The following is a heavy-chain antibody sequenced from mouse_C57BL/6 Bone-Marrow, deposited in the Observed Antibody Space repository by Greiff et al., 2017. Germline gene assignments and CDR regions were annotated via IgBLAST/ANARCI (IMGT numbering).Heavy chain of an antibody. Sequence: VQLQQSGAELVRPGTSVQVSCKASGYAFTNYLIEWVKQRPGQGLEWIGVINPGSGGTNYNEKFKGKATLTADKSSSTAYMQRSSLKSEDSAVYCCARGGDGYGGFADWGQGTLVTVSA. J-gene: IGHJ3*01. V-gene: IGHV1-54*01. CDR1: GYAFTNYL. CDR3: ARGGDGYGGFAD. CDR2: INPGSGGT. D-gene: IGHD2-3*01.